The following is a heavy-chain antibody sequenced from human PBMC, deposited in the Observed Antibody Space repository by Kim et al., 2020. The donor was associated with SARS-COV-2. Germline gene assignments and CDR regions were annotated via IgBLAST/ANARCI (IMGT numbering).Heavy chain of an antibody. CDR1: GGSISSSSYY. V-gene: IGHV4-39*07. CDR2: IYYSGRT. CDR3: ASLIRYSSSWYSRDY. D-gene: IGHD6-13*01. J-gene: IGHJ4*02. Sequence: SETLSLTCTVSGGSISSSSYYWGWIRQPPGKGLEWIGSIYYSGRTYYNPSLKSRVTISVDTSKNQFSLKLSSVTAADTAVYYCASLIRYSSSWYSRDYWGQGTLVTVSS.